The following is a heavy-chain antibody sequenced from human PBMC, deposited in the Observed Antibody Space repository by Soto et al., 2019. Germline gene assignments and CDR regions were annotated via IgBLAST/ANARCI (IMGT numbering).Heavy chain of an antibody. CDR1: GFTFSNAW. V-gene: IGHV3-15*07. CDR3: TTDEAVAGDDYYHYGVDV. D-gene: IGHD6-19*01. CDR2: IKSKTDGGKT. J-gene: IGHJ6*02. Sequence: EVQLVESGGGLVKPGGSLRLSCAASGFTFSNAWLNCVRQAPGKGLEWVGRIKSKTDGGKTDYAAPVKGRFTISRDDSKNTLYLQMNSLKTEDTAVYYCTTDEAVAGDDYYHYGVDVWGQGTPVTVSS.